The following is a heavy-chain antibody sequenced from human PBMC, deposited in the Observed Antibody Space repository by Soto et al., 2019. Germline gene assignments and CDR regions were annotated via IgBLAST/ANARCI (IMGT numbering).Heavy chain of an antibody. CDR2: LSAHNVNT. Sequence: QVHRVQSGAEVKKPGASVKVSCKASGYTFTSYGITWVRQAPGQGLEWMGWLSAHNVNTDHAQKHQGRVIVTRDTSTRTAYMELRSLRSDDAAVYYCARGRYGDYWGQGALVTVSS. D-gene: IGHD1-1*01. CDR3: ARGRYGDY. CDR1: GYTFTSYG. V-gene: IGHV1-18*01. J-gene: IGHJ4*02.